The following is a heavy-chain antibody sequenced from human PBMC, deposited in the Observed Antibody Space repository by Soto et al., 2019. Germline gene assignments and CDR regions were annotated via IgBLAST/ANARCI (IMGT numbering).Heavy chain of an antibody. J-gene: IGHJ2*01. CDR1: GGSTSGKY. CDR3: ARDFDVNPALDYWDFDL. D-gene: IGHD3-9*01. V-gene: IGHV4-4*07. CDR2: IYSSGRT. Sequence: QVHLQESGPGVVKASETLSLTCSLSGGSTSGKYWSWIRQSAGKGLEWIGRIYSSGRTHYNPSLGSRVSMSVAQNSFSLRLTSVTDADTAIYYCARDFDVNPALDYWDFDLWGRGNQVSVS.